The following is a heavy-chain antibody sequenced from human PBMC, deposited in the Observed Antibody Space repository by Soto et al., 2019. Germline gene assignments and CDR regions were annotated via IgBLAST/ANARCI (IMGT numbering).Heavy chain of an antibody. CDR3: ATWGGYSGYDHPSAYYYYYMDV. D-gene: IGHD5-12*01. CDR2: IYYSGST. Sequence: SETLSLTCTVSGGSISSYYWSWIRQPPGKGLEWIGYIYYSGSTNYNPSLKSRVTISVDTSKNQFSLKLSSVTAADTAVYYCATWGGYSGYDHPSAYYYYYMDVWGKGTTVTVSS. V-gene: IGHV4-59*08. CDR1: GGSISSYY. J-gene: IGHJ6*03.